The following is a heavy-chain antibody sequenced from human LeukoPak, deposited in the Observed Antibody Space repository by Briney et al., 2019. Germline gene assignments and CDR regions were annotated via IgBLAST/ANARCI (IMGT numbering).Heavy chain of an antibody. V-gene: IGHV1-46*01. CDR1: GGTFSSYA. CDR3: ARDALYYYDSSGYYHLDY. Sequence: ASVKVSCKASGGTFSSYAISWVRQAPGQGLEWMGIINPSGGSTSYAQKFQGRVTMTRDTSTSTVYMELSSLRSEDTAVYYCARDALYYYDSSGYYHLDYWGQGTLVTVSS. CDR2: INPSGGST. D-gene: IGHD3-22*01. J-gene: IGHJ4*02.